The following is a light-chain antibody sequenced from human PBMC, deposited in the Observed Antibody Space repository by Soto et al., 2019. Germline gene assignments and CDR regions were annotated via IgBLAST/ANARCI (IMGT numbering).Light chain of an antibody. CDR1: TSNIGSNT. CDR3: AAWDDSLNGYA. V-gene: IGLV1-44*01. Sequence: QSVLTQPPSASGTPGRRVTISCSGSTSNIGSNTVNWYQQVPGTAPKLLIHSNNQRPSGVPDRFSGSKSGTSASLAISGLQSEDEADFYCAAWDDSLNGYAFGTGTKLTVL. J-gene: IGLJ1*01. CDR2: SNN.